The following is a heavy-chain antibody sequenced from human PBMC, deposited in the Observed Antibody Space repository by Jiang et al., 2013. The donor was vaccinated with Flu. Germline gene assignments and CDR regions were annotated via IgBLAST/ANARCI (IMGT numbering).Heavy chain of an antibody. CDR3: AREEILYAYYGMDV. D-gene: IGHD2-15*01. CDR1: GFTFSSYA. Sequence: VQLVESGGGVVQPGRSLRLSCAASGFTFSSYAMHWVRQAPGKGLEWVAVISYDGSNKYYADSVKGRFTISRDNSKNTLYLQMNSLRAEDTAVYYCAREEILYAYYGMDVWGQGTTVTVSS. J-gene: IGHJ6*02. V-gene: IGHV3-30-3*01. CDR2: ISYDGSNK.